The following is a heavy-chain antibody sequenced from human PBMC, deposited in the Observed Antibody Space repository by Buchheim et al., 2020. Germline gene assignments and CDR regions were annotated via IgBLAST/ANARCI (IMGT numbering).Heavy chain of an antibody. D-gene: IGHD5-24*01. J-gene: IGHJ4*02. Sequence: VQLADSGGGVVRPGRSLRLSCAASGFTFSSYGMHWVRQAPGKGLEWVAVISYDGSNKYYADSVKGRFTISRDNSKNTLYLQMNSLRAEDTAVYYCAKDFGYNLIFDYWGQGTL. CDR2: ISYDGSNK. CDR1: GFTFSSYG. CDR3: AKDFGYNLIFDY. V-gene: IGHV3-30*18.